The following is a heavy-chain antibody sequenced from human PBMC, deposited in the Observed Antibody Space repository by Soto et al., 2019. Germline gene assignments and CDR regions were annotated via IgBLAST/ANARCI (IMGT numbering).Heavy chain of an antibody. J-gene: IGHJ4*02. V-gene: IGHV4-59*08. Sequence: PSETLSLTCTVSGGSISSYYWSWIRQPPGKGLEWIGYIYYSGSTNYNPSLKSRVTISVDTSKNQFSLKLSSVTAADTAVYYCARLPYSSSPFDYWGQGTLVTVSS. CDR2: IYYSGST. CDR3: ARLPYSSSPFDY. CDR1: GGSISSYY. D-gene: IGHD6-13*01.